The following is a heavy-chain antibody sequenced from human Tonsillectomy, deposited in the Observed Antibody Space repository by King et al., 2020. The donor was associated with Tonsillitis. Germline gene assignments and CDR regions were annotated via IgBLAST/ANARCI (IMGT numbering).Heavy chain of an antibody. CDR1: GFTFSDYY. Sequence: VQLVESGGGLVKPGGSLRLSCAASGFTFSDYYMHWVRQAPGKGLEWVSSISSGGTSLYYANSLKGRFTISRDNAKNLLYLQMNSLRAEDTAIYFCARYCAFCGGDLAEDSWGKGTLVTVSS. CDR3: ARYCAFCGGDLAEDS. V-gene: IGHV3-21*06. D-gene: IGHD2-21*01. CDR2: ISSGGTSL. J-gene: IGHJ4*02.